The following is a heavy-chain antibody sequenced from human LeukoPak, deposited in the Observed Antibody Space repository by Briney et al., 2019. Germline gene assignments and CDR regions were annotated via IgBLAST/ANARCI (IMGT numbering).Heavy chain of an antibody. CDR2: ISSNGGST. CDR3: ARVKYSSGVFDY. J-gene: IGHJ4*02. CDR1: RFTFSSYA. V-gene: IGHV3-64*01. D-gene: IGHD6-19*01. Sequence: GGSLRLSCAASRFTFSSYAMHWVRQAPGKGLEYVSAISSNGGSTYYANSVKGRFTISRDNSKNTLYLQMGSLRAEDMAVYYCARVKYSSGVFDYWGQGTLVTVSS.